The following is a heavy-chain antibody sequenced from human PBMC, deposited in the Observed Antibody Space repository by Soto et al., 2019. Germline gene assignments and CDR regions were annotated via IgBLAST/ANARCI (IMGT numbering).Heavy chain of an antibody. Sequence: PGGSLRLSCETSGFTSSNYAMSWVRQAPGRGPEWVSGISRSGGSTYYADSVKGRFTISRDHSKNILSLQMNSLRVEDTAVYYCAKSLGSGPIRPLYYWGQGTLVTGS. CDR1: GFTSSNYA. CDR3: AKSLGSGPIRPLYY. V-gene: IGHV3-23*01. CDR2: ISRSGGST. J-gene: IGHJ4*02. D-gene: IGHD2-15*01.